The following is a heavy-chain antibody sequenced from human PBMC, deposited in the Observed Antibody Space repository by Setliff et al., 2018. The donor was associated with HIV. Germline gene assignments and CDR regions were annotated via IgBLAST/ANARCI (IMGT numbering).Heavy chain of an antibody. D-gene: IGHD2-15*01. J-gene: IGHJ4*02. CDR2: IYYSGST. Sequence: KASETLSLTCTVSGDFISSDYYWGWIRQPPGKGLEWIGYIYYSGSTNYNPSLKSRLTISTDASKNQFSLKLSSVTTADTAVYYCARATATWLVDNWGQGTLVTVSS. CDR3: ARATATWLVDN. CDR1: GDFISSDYY. V-gene: IGHV4-59*01.